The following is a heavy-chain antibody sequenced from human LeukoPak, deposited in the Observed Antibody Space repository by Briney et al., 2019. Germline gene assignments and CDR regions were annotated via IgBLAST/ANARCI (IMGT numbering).Heavy chain of an antibody. V-gene: IGHV1-69*16. Sequence: ASVKVSCKSSGGSFSTYTISWVRQAPGQRPEWMGGILPGLPTPNYAQKFQGRVTISADEYTRTAYMELNSLRSDDTAMYYCARSTNYGDGRFGPWGQGTLVTVSS. CDR3: ARSTNYGDGRFGP. CDR1: GGSFSTYT. CDR2: ILPGLPTP. J-gene: IGHJ5*02. D-gene: IGHD4/OR15-4a*01.